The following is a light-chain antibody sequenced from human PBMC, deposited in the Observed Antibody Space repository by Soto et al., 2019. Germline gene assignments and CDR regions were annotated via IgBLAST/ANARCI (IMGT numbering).Light chain of an antibody. V-gene: IGKV1-6*01. CDR1: QAIRSD. CDR3: LQNYNFPRT. Sequence: AVQMTQSPSSLSASVGDRVTITCRASQAIRSDLGWYQMKPGKVPKLLIYAASNLQCGVPSRFICRGYGTVFTLSIRSLPPELVAAYYLLQNYNFPRTFGQGTKV. CDR2: AAS. J-gene: IGKJ1*01.